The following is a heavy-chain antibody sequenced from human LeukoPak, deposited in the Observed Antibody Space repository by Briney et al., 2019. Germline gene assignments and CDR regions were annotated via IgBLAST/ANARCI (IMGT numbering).Heavy chain of an antibody. CDR3: AKDLYGDQPDDY. D-gene: IGHD4-17*01. CDR1: GFTFGTYA. V-gene: IGHV3-23*01. J-gene: IGHJ4*02. CDR2: VGTSGDAT. Sequence: PGGSLRLSCAASGFTFGTYAMTWVRRAPGKGLEWVSAVGTSGDATYYANSVKGRFTISRDNSKNTLYLQMNSLRAEDTAVYYCAKDLYGDQPDDYWGQGTLVTVSS.